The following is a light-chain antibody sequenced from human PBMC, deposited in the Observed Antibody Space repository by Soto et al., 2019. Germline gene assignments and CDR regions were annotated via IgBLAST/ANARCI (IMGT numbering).Light chain of an antibody. CDR1: QSVSND. CDR2: DVS. CDR3: QQYKSFSLT. V-gene: IGKV1-16*01. Sequence: DIPMIQSPSAMSASVGDRVTITCLASQSVSNDLAWYQQKPGQAPKRLIYDVSNLQSGVPARFSGSGSGTDFTLTISSLEPDDFATYYCQQYKSFSLTFGGGTKVDIK. J-gene: IGKJ4*01.